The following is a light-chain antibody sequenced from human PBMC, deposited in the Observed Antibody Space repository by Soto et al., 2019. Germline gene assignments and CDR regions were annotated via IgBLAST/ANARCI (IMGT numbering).Light chain of an antibody. CDR3: AAWDDSLNTYV. V-gene: IGLV1-44*01. J-gene: IGLJ1*01. Sequence: QSVLAQPPSASGTPGQRVTISCSGSSSNIGTNTVNWYQHLPGSAPKLLIYSNNQRPSGVPDRFSGSKSGTSASLAISGLQSEDEADYYCAAWDDSLNTYVFGIGTKVTVL. CDR2: SNN. CDR1: SSNIGTNT.